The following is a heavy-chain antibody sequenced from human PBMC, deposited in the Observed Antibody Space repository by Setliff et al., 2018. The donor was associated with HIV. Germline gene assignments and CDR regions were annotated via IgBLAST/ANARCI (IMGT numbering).Heavy chain of an antibody. CDR2: VDPENHQT. J-gene: IGHJ6*03. Sequence: ASVKVSCKASGYTFTDYFVHWARQAPGKGLEWMGRVDPENHQTLYAEKFQGRVTITADTSTDTAYMELSSLRSEDTAVYFCARGTTATDYYYYMDVWGKGTSVTVSS. CDR3: ARGTTATDYYYYMDV. CDR1: GYTFTDYF. V-gene: IGHV1-69-2*01. D-gene: IGHD4-17*01.